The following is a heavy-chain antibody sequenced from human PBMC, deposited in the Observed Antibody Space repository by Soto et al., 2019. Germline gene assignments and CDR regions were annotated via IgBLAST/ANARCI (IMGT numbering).Heavy chain of an antibody. CDR2: ISGSGGST. CDR3: ARGPYGDFDAFDI. D-gene: IGHD4-17*01. CDR1: GFTFSSYA. J-gene: IGHJ3*02. Sequence: GGSLRLSCAASGFTFSSYAMSWVRQAPGKGLEWVSAISGSGGSTYYADSVKGRFTISRDNSKNTLYLQMNSLRAEDTAVYYCARGPYGDFDAFDIWGQGTMVTVSS. V-gene: IGHV3-23*01.